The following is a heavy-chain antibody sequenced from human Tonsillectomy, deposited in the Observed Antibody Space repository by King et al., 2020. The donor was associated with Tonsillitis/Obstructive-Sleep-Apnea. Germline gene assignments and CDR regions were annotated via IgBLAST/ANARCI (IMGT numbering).Heavy chain of an antibody. CDR2: INHSGST. Sequence: VQLQQWGAGPLKPSETLSLTCAVYGGSFSGYYWSWIRQPPGKGLEWIGEINHSGSTNYNPSLKSRVTISVDTSKNQFSLKLSSVTAADTAVYYCARGGGTQGDSLPSWYFDLWGRGTLVTVSS. D-gene: IGHD3-16*01. CDR1: GGSFSGYY. J-gene: IGHJ2*01. V-gene: IGHV4-34*01. CDR3: ARGGGTQGDSLPSWYFDL.